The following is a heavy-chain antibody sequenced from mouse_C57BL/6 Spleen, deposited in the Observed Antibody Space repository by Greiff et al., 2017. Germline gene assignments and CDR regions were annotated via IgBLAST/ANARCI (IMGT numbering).Heavy chain of an antibody. CDR2: LNSDGGST. Sequence: EVNVVESGGGLVQPGESLKLSCESNEYEFPSHDMSWVRKTPEKRLELVAALNSDGGSTYYPDTMERRFIISRDNTKKTLYLQMSSLRSEDTALYYCARRGYYWYFDVWGTGTTVTVSS. J-gene: IGHJ1*03. D-gene: IGHD2-2*01. CDR1: EYEFPSHD. CDR3: ARRGYYWYFDV. V-gene: IGHV5-2*03.